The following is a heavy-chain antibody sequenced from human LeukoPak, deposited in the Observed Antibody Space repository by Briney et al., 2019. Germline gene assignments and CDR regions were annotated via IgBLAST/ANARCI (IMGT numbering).Heavy chain of an antibody. CDR3: ARASYYYDSSGYFNY. Sequence: SETLSLTCTVSGGSISSYYWSWIRQPPGKGLEWIGYIYYSGSTNYNPSLKSRVTISVDTSKNQFSLKLSSVTAADTAVYYCARASYYYDSSGYFNYWGQGTLVTVSS. D-gene: IGHD3-22*01. CDR1: GGSISSYY. J-gene: IGHJ4*02. CDR2: IYYSGST. V-gene: IGHV4-59*01.